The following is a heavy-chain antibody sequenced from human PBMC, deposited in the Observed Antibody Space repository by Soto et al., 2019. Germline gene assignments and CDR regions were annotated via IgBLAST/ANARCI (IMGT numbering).Heavy chain of an antibody. D-gene: IGHD4-17*01. J-gene: IGHJ6*02. CDR2: ITWNSGSI. V-gene: IGHV3-9*01. Sequence: GGSLRLSCAASGFTFDENAMHWVRQAPGKGLEWVSGITWNSGSIGYADSVKGRFTISRDNAKNSLYLQMNSLGAEDTALYYCAKEIRVTTGYYYYGMDVWGQGTTVTVSS. CDR3: AKEIRVTTGYYYYGMDV. CDR1: GFTFDENA.